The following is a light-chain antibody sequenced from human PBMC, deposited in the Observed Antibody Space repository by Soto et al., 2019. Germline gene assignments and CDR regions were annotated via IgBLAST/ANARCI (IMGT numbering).Light chain of an antibody. CDR3: QVWDSSSDHRV. V-gene: IGLV3-21*02. J-gene: IGLJ1*01. CDR1: NIGSKS. CDR2: DDS. Sequence: SYELTQPPSVSVAPGQTAWITCGGDNIGSKSVHWYQQKPGQAPVMVVYDDSDRPSGIPERFSSSNSGNTATLTIIRVEAGDEADYYCQVWDSSSDHRVFGTGTKLTVL.